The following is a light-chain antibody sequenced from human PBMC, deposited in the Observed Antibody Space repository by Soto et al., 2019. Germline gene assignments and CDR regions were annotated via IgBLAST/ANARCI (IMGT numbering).Light chain of an antibody. CDR3: QQSDDSDLYT. J-gene: IGKJ2*01. V-gene: IGKV1-39*01. CDR2: GAS. CDR1: QSINTF. Sequence: DIQLTQSPSSLSASVGDRVTITCRASQSINTFLNWYQQESGKAPRLLIYGASGLQSGVPSRFSGSGSGTDFTLTIDSLQREDAATYYCQQSDDSDLYTFGQGTRLEIK.